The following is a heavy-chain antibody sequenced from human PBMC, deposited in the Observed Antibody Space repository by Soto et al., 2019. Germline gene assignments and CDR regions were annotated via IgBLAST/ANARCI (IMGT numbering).Heavy chain of an antibody. V-gene: IGHV3-30*18. J-gene: IGHJ4*02. CDR2: ISSDGNDK. Sequence: QVQLVESGGGVVQPGRSLRLSCAASGFTFSNYGMHLGRPAPGKWLEWVTTISSDGNDKYYEGSVKGRFTIYRDNSENTPDLQMNGLRAEDTAVYYCAKGSFSAQQFLDHWAQGTLVTVSS. CDR3: AKGSFSAQQFLDH. CDR1: GFTFSNYG. D-gene: IGHD3-10*01.